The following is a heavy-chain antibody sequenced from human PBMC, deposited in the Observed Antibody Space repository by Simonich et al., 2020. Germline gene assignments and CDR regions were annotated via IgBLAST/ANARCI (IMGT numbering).Heavy chain of an antibody. J-gene: IGHJ3*02. CDR2: INHSGST. Sequence: QVQLQQWGAGLLKPSETLSLTCAVYGGSFSGYYWSWIRQPPGKGLEWIGEINHSGSTNTKPSPKSRVTISGDTSKNQFSLKLSSVTAADTAVYYCARGKGWKNAFDIWGQGTMVTVSS. CDR3: ARGKGWKNAFDI. D-gene: IGHD1-1*01. V-gene: IGHV4-34*01. CDR1: GGSFSGYY.